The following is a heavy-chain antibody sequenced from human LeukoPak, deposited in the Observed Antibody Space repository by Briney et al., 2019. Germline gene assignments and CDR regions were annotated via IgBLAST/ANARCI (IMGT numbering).Heavy chain of an antibody. CDR3: ARYYYGSGLDY. CDR2: INHSGST. D-gene: IGHD3-10*01. V-gene: IGHV4-34*01. CDR1: GGSFSGYS. Sequence: PSETLSLTCAVYGGSFSGYSWSWTRQPPGKGLEWIGEINHSGSTNYNPSLKSRVTISVDTSKNQFSLKLSSVTAADTAVYYCARYYYGSGLDYWGQGTLVTVSS. J-gene: IGHJ4*02.